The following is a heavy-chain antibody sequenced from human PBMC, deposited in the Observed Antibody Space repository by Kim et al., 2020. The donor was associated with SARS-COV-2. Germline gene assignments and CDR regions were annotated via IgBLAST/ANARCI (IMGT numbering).Heavy chain of an antibody. D-gene: IGHD1-26*01. CDR3: ASGRIGAFDI. Sequence: TRDNPSFQSQVTISADKSISTAYLQWSSLKASDNAMYYCASGRIGAFDIWGQGTMVTVSS. J-gene: IGHJ3*02. CDR2: T. V-gene: IGHV5-51*01.